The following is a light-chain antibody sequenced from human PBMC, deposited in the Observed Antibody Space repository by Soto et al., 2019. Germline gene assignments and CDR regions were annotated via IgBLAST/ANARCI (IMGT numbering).Light chain of an antibody. CDR2: EVS. V-gene: IGLV2-14*01. CDR3: AAWDDSLNGRV. Sequence: QSALTQPASVSGSPGQSITISCTGTSSDVGAYNYVSWYQQYPGKAPKYMIYEVSNRPSGVSDRFSGSKSGNTASLTISGLKSEDEGDYYCAAWDDSLNGRVFGSGTKLTVI. J-gene: IGLJ3*02. CDR1: SSDVGAYNY.